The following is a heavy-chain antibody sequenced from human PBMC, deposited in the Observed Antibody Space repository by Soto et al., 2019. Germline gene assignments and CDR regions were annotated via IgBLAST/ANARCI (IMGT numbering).Heavy chain of an antibody. CDR1: GYSFTSYW. J-gene: IGHJ3*02. CDR2: IYPGDSDT. D-gene: IGHD3-9*01. CDR3: AGAPPDIRRTGYYWSHHSHDAFDI. V-gene: IGHV5-51*01. Sequence: PGESLKISCKGSGYSFTSYWIGWVRQMPGKGLEWMGIIYPGDSDTRYSPSFQGQVTISADKSISTAYLQWSSLKASDTAMYYCAGAPPDIRRTGYYWSHHSHDAFDIWGQGTMVTVSS.